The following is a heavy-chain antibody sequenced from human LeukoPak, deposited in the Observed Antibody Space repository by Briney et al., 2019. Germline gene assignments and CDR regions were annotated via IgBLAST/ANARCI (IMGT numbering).Heavy chain of an antibody. CDR2: IYHSGST. CDR1: GYSISSGYC. Sequence: SETLSLTCTVSGYSISSGYCWGWIRQPPGKGLEWIGSIYHSGSTYYNPSLKSRVTISVDTSKNQFSLKLSSVTAADTAVYYCARDDPRYDILTGYYGFDYWGQGTLVTVS. CDR3: ARDDPRYDILTGYYGFDY. V-gene: IGHV4-38-2*02. D-gene: IGHD3-9*01. J-gene: IGHJ4*02.